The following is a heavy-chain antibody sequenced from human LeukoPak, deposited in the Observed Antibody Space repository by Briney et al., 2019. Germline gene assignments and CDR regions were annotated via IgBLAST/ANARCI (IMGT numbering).Heavy chain of an antibody. V-gene: IGHV4-59*08. D-gene: IGHD2-15*01. Sequence: TSETLSLTRTVSGGSISDNYRSWIRQPPGKGLEWIGYAYYSGHTNYNSSLKSRVTMSLDTSKSQFSLRLSSVTAADTAVYFCARHPFATPFDYWGPGTLVTVSS. CDR3: ARHPFATPFDY. CDR1: GGSISDNY. J-gene: IGHJ4*02. CDR2: AYYSGHT.